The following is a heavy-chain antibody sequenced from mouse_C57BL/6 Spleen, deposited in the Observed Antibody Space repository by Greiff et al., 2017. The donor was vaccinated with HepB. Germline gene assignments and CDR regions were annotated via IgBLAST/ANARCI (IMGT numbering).Heavy chain of an antibody. CDR1: GYSITSGYY. CDR2: ISYDGRN. D-gene: IGHD1-1*01. V-gene: IGHV3-6*01. CDR3: ARDRIYYGSSPSYWYFDV. Sequence: EVQLQQSGPGLVKPSQSLSLTCSVTGYSITSGYYWNWIRQFPGNKLEWMGYISYDGRNNYNPSLKNRISITRDTSKNQFFLKLNSVTTEDTATYYCARDRIYYGSSPSYWYFDVWGTGTTVTVSS. J-gene: IGHJ1*03.